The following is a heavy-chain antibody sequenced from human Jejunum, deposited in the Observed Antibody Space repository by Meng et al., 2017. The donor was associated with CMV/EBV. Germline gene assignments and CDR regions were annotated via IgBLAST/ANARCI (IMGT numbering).Heavy chain of an antibody. CDR2: IRYDGNNR. J-gene: IGHJ4*02. V-gene: IGHV3-30*02. CDR3: VKDHGGLNRGGTGPED. D-gene: IGHD3/OR15-3a*01. Sequence: TFRGSGMPWVRQAPGTGLEWVAFIRYDGNNRYYAESVRGRFTISRDNSRNTLYLEMSSLTTEDTAVYHCVKDHGGLNRGGTGPEDWGQGTLVTVSS. CDR1: TFRGSG.